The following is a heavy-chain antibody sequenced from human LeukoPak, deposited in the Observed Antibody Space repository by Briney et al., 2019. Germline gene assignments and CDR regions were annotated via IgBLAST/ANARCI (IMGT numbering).Heavy chain of an antibody. CDR1: GYTFTAYF. D-gene: IGHD3-16*01. CDR3: ARNGRGTYDY. Sequence: ASVKVSCKPSGYTFTAYFFHWVRHAPGQGLEWMGWINPDSGGTKYAQKFQGRVTMSRDTSISTTYMELSGLSSDDTAVYFCARNGRGTYDYWGQGTLVTVSS. V-gene: IGHV1-2*02. J-gene: IGHJ4*02. CDR2: INPDSGGT.